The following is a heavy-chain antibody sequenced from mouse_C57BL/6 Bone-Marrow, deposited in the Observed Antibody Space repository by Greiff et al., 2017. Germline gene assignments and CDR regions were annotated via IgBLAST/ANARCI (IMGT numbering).Heavy chain of an antibody. CDR1: GFTFSDYY. CDR2: ISNGGGST. J-gene: IGHJ2*01. CDR3: ARHMGYYFDY. V-gene: IGHV5-12*01. D-gene: IGHD1-1*02. Sequence: EVKLMESGGGLVQPGGSLKLSCAASGFTFSDYYMYWVRQTPEKRLEWVAYISNGGGSTYYPDTVKGRFTISRDNAKNTLYLQMSRLKSEDTAMYYCARHMGYYFDYWGQGTTLTVSS.